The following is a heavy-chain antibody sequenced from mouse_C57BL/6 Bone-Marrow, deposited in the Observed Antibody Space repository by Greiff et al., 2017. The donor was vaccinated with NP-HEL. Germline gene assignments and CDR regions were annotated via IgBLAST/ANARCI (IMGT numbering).Heavy chain of an antibody. Sequence: VQLQQSGAELVRPGASVKLSCTASGFNIKDYYMHWVKQRPEQGLEWIGRIDPEDGDSESAQKFQGKATMTADTSSNTAYLQLSSLTSEDTAVYYCTTPYDGYWFAYWGQGTLVTVSA. CDR1: GFNIKDYY. D-gene: IGHD2-3*01. CDR2: IDPEDGDS. V-gene: IGHV14-1*01. CDR3: TTPYDGYWFAY. J-gene: IGHJ3*01.